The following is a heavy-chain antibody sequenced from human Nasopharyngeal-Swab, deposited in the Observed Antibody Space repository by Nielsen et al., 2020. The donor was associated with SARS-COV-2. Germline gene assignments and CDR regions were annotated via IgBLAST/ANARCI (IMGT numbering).Heavy chain of an antibody. CDR3: ARGVRYCSGGSCYAPGDV. Sequence: WIRQPPGKGLERVSAISGSGGSTYYADSVKGRFTISRDNSKNTLYLQMNSLRAEDTAVYYCARGVRYCSGGSCYAPGDVWGKGTTVTVSS. V-gene: IGHV3-23*01. J-gene: IGHJ6*04. D-gene: IGHD2-15*01. CDR2: ISGSGGST.